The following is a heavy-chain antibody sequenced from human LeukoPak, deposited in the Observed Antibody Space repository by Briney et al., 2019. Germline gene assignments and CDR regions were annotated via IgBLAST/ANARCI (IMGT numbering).Heavy chain of an antibody. D-gene: IGHD5-24*01. CDR1: GGSFSGYY. CDR2: INHSGST. J-gene: IGHJ4*02. Sequence: SETLSLTCAVYGGSFSGYYWSWIRQPPGKGLEWIGEINHSGSTNYNPSLKSRVTISVDTSKNQFSLKLSSVTAADTAVYYCARGCMATITAEPFDYWGQGTLVTVSS. V-gene: IGHV4-34*01. CDR3: ARGCMATITAEPFDY.